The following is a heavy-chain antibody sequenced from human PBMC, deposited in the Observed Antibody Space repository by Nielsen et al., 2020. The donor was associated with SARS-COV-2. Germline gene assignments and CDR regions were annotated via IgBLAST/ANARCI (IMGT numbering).Heavy chain of an antibody. CDR2: ISAYNGNT. CDR3: ARDSLYYDILTGYPDYYYYGMDV. D-gene: IGHD3-9*01. J-gene: IGHJ6*02. Sequence: ASVKVSCKESGYTFTSYGISWVRQAPGQGLEWRGWISAYNGNTNYEQKLQGRVTMTTDTSTSTAYMELRSLRSDDTAVYYCARDSLYYDILTGYPDYYYYGMDVWGQGTTVTVSS. V-gene: IGHV1-18*01. CDR1: GYTFTSYG.